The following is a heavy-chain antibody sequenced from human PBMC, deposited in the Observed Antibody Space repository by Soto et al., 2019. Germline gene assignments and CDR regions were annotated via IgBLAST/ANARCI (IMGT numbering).Heavy chain of an antibody. CDR1: GFTVRRDF. J-gene: IGHJ4*02. CDR3: ARGPDIVIRD. CDR2: IYAGGTT. Sequence: EVQLVESGGGLVQPGGSLRLSCAASGFTVRRDFMNWVRPAPGKGLEWVATIYAGGTTYYADSVKGRITISRDTSKNTLFLHMDSLIVEDTAMYHCARGPDIVIRDWGQGTLVTVSS. D-gene: IGHD2-8*01. V-gene: IGHV3-66*01.